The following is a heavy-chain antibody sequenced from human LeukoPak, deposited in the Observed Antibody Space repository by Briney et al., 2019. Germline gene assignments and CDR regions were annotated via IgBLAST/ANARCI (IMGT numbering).Heavy chain of an antibody. CDR1: GYTFTSYY. J-gene: IGHJ5*02. D-gene: IGHD6-13*01. V-gene: IGHV1-46*01. Sequence: GASVKVSCKASGYTFTSYYIHWVRQAPGQGLEWMGIINPSGGSTSYAQKFQGRVTMTRDTSTSTVYMELSSLRSEDTAVYYCARWPRAAGTYNWFDPWGQGTLVTVSS. CDR2: INPSGGST. CDR3: ARWPRAAGTYNWFDP.